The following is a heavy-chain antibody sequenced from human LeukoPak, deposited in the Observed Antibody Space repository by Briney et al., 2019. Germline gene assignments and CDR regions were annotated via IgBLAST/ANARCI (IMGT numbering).Heavy chain of an antibody. CDR1: GGSISTYF. Sequence: SETLSLTCTVSGGSISTYFWSWIRQPPGKGLEWIGYIYYSGSTNYNPSLKSRVTISLDTSKNQFSLKLSSVTAADTAVYYCARDDDILTGYNAFDIWGQGTMVTVSS. D-gene: IGHD3-9*01. V-gene: IGHV4-59*01. CDR2: IYYSGST. CDR3: ARDDDILTGYNAFDI. J-gene: IGHJ3*02.